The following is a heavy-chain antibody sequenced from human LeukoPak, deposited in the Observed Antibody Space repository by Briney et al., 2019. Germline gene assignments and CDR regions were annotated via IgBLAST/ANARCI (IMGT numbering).Heavy chain of an antibody. CDR1: GFTFSDYY. CDR2: ISSSGSTI. D-gene: IGHD4-17*01. Sequence: PGGSLRLSCAASGFTFSDYYMSWIRQAPGKGLEWVSYISSSGSTIYYADSVKGRFTISRDNAKNSLYLQMNSLSAEDTAVYYCARSTVTTSSYYYYYYMDVWGKGTTVTISS. CDR3: ARSTVTTSSYYYYYYMDV. J-gene: IGHJ6*03. V-gene: IGHV3-11*01.